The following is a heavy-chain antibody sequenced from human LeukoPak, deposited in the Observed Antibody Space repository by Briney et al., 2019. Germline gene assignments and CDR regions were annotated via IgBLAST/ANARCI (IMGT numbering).Heavy chain of an antibody. J-gene: IGHJ4*02. CDR3: AKDKVGATVYYFDY. Sequence: RWSLRLSCAASGFTFYDYVMRWVRPAPGQGLEWGSGISWNSGSIGYADSVKGRFTISRDNAKNSQYLQMNSLRAEDTALYYCAKDKVGATVYYFDYWGQGTLVTVSS. D-gene: IGHD1-26*01. CDR1: GFTFYDYV. CDR2: ISWNSGSI. V-gene: IGHV3-9*01.